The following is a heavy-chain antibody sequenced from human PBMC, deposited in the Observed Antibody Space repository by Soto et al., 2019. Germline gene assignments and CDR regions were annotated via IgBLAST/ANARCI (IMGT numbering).Heavy chain of an antibody. CDR2: ISFDGTDN. CDR3: AKDRPYRSDLWSGYTPGWFDP. J-gene: IGHJ5*02. D-gene: IGHD3-3*01. V-gene: IGHV3-30*18. Sequence: QVQLVESGGGVVQPGMSPRLSCVASGFTFSSYGMHWVRQAPGKGLEWVAFISFDGTDNYYAESVKGRFTISRDNSKNTLYLQMNTLRSEDTAVYYCAKDRPYRSDLWSGYTPGWFDPWGQGVLVTVSS. CDR1: GFTFSSYG.